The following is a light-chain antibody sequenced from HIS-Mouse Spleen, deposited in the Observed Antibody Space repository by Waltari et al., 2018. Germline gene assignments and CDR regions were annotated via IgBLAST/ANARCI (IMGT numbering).Light chain of an antibody. J-gene: IGLJ2*01. V-gene: IGLV3-1*01. CDR3: QAWDSSYSV. Sequence: SYELTQPPSVSVSPGQTASITCSGDKLGDKYACWYQQQPGQSPVLVIYQDSKRPSGIPELFSGSNSGNTATLTISGTQAMDEADYYCQAWDSSYSVFGGGTKLTVL. CDR2: QDS. CDR1: KLGDKY.